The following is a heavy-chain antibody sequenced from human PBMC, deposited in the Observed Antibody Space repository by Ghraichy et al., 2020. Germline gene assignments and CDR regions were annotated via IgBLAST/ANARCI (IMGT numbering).Heavy chain of an antibody. J-gene: IGHJ4*02. CDR1: GFTFSSYW. V-gene: IGHV3-74*01. CDR3: ARVKGCPLCYFDY. CDR2: ISTDGSST. Sequence: GGSLRLSCAASGFTFSSYWMHWVRQPPGKGPVWVSRISTDGSSTTYADSVKGRFTISRDNAKNTLYLQMNSLRAEDTAVYYCARVKGCPLCYFDYWGQGALVAVSS.